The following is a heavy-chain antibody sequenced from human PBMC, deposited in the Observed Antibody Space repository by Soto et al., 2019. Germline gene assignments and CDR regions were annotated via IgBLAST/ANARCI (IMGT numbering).Heavy chain of an antibody. CDR2: MNPNSGNT. V-gene: IGHV1-8*01. J-gene: IGHJ3*02. D-gene: IGHD4-17*01. CDR3: ARGFDYGDYYAFDI. CDR1: GYTFTSYD. Sequence: GASVKVSCKASGYTFTSYDINWVRQATGQGLEWMGWMNPNSGNTGYAQKFQGRVTMTRNTSISTAYMELSSLRSEDTAVYYCARGFDYGDYYAFDIWGQGTMVTVSS.